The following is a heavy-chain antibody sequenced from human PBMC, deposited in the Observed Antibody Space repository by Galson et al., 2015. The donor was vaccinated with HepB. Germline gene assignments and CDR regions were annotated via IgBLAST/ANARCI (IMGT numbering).Heavy chain of an antibody. D-gene: IGHD3-3*01. J-gene: IGHJ4*02. V-gene: IGHV3-30*18. CDR2: ISYDGSNK. CDR1: GFTFSSYG. Sequence: SLRLSCAASGFTFSSYGMHWVRQAPGKGLEWVAVISYDGSNKYYVDSVKGRFTISRDNSKNTLYLQMNSLRAEDTAVYYCANGILYDFWSGPSDYWGQGTLVTVSS. CDR3: ANGILYDFWSGPSDY.